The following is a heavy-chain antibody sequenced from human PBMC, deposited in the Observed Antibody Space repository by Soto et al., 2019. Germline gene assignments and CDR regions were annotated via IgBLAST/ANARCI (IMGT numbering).Heavy chain of an antibody. CDR1: GFTFSSYA. V-gene: IGHV3-23*01. CDR2: ISGSGGST. J-gene: IGHJ4*02. CDR3: AKVSIFGVVGADQCLLFDY. Sequence: EVQLLESGGGLVQPGGSLRLSCAASGFTFSSYAMSWVRQAPGKGLEWVSAISGSGGSTYYADSVKGRFTISRDNSKNTLYLQMNSLRAEDTAVYYCAKVSIFGVVGADQCLLFDYWGQGTLVTVSS. D-gene: IGHD3-3*01.